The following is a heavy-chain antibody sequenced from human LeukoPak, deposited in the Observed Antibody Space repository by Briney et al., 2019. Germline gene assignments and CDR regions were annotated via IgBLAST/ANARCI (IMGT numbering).Heavy chain of an antibody. D-gene: IGHD3-16*01. Sequence: GGSLRLSCAASGFTFSSYSMNWVRQAPGKGLEWVSYISSSSSTIYYADAVKGRFTISRDNSKNKLYLQMNSLRAEDTAVYYCARELWGSSFDYWGQGTLVTVSS. CDR2: ISSSSSTI. J-gene: IGHJ4*02. V-gene: IGHV3-48*01. CDR1: GFTFSSYS. CDR3: ARELWGSSFDY.